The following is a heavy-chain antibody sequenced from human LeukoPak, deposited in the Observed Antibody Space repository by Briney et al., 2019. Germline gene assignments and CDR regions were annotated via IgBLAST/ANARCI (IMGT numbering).Heavy chain of an antibody. D-gene: IGHD3-22*01. CDR1: GFTLSAYA. V-gene: IGHV3-23*01. CDR3: AKDLAQSSGYPNWFDP. CDR2: TSSSDAGT. Sequence: GGSLRLSCAASGFTLSAYAMSWVRQTPGKGLEWVAATSSSDAGTYHADSVRGRFTISRDNSKNTLYLQMNSLRAEDAAVYYCAKDLAQSSGYPNWFDPWGQGTLVTVSS. J-gene: IGHJ5*02.